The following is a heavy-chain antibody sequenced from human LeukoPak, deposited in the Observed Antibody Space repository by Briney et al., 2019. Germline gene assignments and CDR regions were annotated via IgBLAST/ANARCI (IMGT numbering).Heavy chain of an antibody. CDR1: GYSLTSYW. J-gene: IGHJ3*02. V-gene: IGHV5-51*01. Sequence: PGESLKISCKGSGYSLTSYWIGWVRQMPGKGLEWMGIIYPGDSDTRYSPSFQGQVTISADKSISTAYLQWSSLKASDTAMYYCARPRLMYNWNDGDAFDIWGQGTMVTVSS. CDR2: IYPGDSDT. CDR3: ARPRLMYNWNDGDAFDI. D-gene: IGHD1-20*01.